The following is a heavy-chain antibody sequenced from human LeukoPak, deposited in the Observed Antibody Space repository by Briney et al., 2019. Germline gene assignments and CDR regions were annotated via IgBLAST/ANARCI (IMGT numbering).Heavy chain of an antibody. Sequence: PGGSLRLSCEASGFTFSSYGMHWVRQAPGKGLEWVAVIWYDGSNKYYADSVKGRFTISRDNSKNTLYLQMNSLRAEDTAVYYCAKTKRGYSYGYNDYWGQGTLVTVSS. CDR1: GFTFSSYG. CDR2: IWYDGSNK. V-gene: IGHV3-33*06. D-gene: IGHD5-18*01. J-gene: IGHJ4*02. CDR3: AKTKRGYSYGYNDY.